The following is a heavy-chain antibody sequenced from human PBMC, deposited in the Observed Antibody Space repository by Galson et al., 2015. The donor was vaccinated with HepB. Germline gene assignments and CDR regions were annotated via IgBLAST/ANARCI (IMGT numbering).Heavy chain of an antibody. Sequence: TLSSDWMYWVRQAPGKGLEWVSVIYSGGSTYYADSVKGRFTISRDNSKNTLYLQMNSLRAEDTAVYYCARGLGYSSGWYGGFDYWGQGTLVTVS. CDR3: ARGLGYSSGWYGGFDY. J-gene: IGHJ4*02. V-gene: IGHV3-66*01. D-gene: IGHD6-19*01. CDR2: IYSGGST. CDR1: TLSSDW.